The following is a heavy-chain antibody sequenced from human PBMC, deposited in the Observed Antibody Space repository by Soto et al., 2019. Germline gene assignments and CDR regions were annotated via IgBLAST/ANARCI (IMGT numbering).Heavy chain of an antibody. Sequence: GGSLRLSCAASGFTFSSYAMSWVRQAPGKGLEWVSAISGSGGSTYYADSVKGRFTISRDNSKNTLYLQMNSLRAEDTAVYYCAKDLGLGGYEENDYWGQGTLVTVSS. CDR3: AKDLGLGGYEENDY. D-gene: IGHD5-12*01. CDR1: GFTFSSYA. CDR2: ISGSGGST. J-gene: IGHJ4*02. V-gene: IGHV3-23*01.